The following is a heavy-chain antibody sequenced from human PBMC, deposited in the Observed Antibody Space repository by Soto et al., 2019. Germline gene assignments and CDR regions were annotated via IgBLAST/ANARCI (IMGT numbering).Heavy chain of an antibody. Sequence: SLRLSCTASGFTFGDYAMSWVRQAPGKGLEWVGFIRSKAYGGTTEYAASVKGRFTISRDDSKSIAYLQMNSLKTEDTAVYYCTRGIGSLIDYWGQGTLVTVSS. CDR1: GFTFGDYA. V-gene: IGHV3-49*04. CDR3: TRGIGSLIDY. D-gene: IGHD2-15*01. CDR2: IRSKAYGGTT. J-gene: IGHJ4*02.